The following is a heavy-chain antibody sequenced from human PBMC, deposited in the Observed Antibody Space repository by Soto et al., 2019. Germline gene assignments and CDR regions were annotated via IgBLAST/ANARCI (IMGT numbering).Heavy chain of an antibody. CDR2: FDPEDGET. CDR1: GYTLTELS. D-gene: IGHD3-10*01. J-gene: IGHJ6*02. CDR3: ARDQTTYYYGSGSYFFRYYYYGMDV. V-gene: IGHV1-24*01. Sequence: ASVKVSCKVSGYTLTELSMHWVRQAPGKGLEWMGGFDPEDGETIYAQKFQGRVTMTEDTSTDTAYMELSSLRSEDTAVYYCARDQTTYYYGSGSYFFRYYYYGMDVWGQGTTVTVSS.